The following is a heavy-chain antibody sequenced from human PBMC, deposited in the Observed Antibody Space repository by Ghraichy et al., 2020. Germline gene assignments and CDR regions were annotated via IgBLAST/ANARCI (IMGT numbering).Heavy chain of an antibody. CDR1: GFTFSSSA. D-gene: IGHD5-18*01. V-gene: IGHV1-58*01. CDR3: AADILQRWKQVWNYGMDV. Sequence: SVKVSCKASGFTFSSSAVQWVRQARGQGLEWIGWIVVGSGNTNYAQKFQERVTITRDMSTSTAYMELSSLRSEDTAVYYCAADILQRWKQVWNYGMDVWGQGTTVSVSS. CDR2: IVVGSGNT. J-gene: IGHJ6*02.